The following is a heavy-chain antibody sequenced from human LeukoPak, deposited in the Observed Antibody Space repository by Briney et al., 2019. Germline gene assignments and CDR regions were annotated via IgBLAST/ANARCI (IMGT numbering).Heavy chain of an antibody. CDR3: AKRTGYCSSTSCQTDYYYYYMDV. CDR1: GFTFSSYS. Sequence: GGSLRLSCAASGFTFSSYSMNWVRQAPGKGLEWVSYISSSSSTIYYADSVKGRFTISRDNSKNTLYLQMNSLRAEDTAVYYCAKRTGYCSSTSCQTDYYYYYMDVWGKGTTVTISS. D-gene: IGHD2-2*01. J-gene: IGHJ6*03. V-gene: IGHV3-48*01. CDR2: ISSSSSTI.